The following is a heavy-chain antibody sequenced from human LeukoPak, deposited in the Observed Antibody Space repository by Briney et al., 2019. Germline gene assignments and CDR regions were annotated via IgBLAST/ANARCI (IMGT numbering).Heavy chain of an antibody. Sequence: SETLSLTCTVSGGSISSYYWSWLRQPAGKGLEWIGRIYTSGSTNYNPSLKSRVTMSVDTSKNQFSLKLSSVTAADTAVYYCAIELLVGANDAFDIWGQGTMVTVSS. CDR2: IYTSGST. CDR3: AIELLVGANDAFDI. V-gene: IGHV4-4*07. D-gene: IGHD1-26*01. CDR1: GGSISSYY. J-gene: IGHJ3*02.